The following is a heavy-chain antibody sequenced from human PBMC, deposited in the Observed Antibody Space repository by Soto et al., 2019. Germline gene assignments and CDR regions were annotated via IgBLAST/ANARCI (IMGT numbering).Heavy chain of an antibody. CDR3: TTVRGPDSLTEIWSGYYNGAGRYYYYGMDV. D-gene: IGHD3-3*01. V-gene: IGHV3-15*07. CDR1: GFTFSNAW. CDR2: IKSKTDGGTT. J-gene: IGHJ6*02. Sequence: SGGSLRLSCAASGFTFSNAWMNWVRQAPGKGLEWVGRIKSKTDGGTTDYAAPVKGRFTISRDDSKNTLYLQMNSLKTEDTAVYYCTTVRGPDSLTEIWSGYYNGAGRYYYYGMDVWGQGTTVTVSS.